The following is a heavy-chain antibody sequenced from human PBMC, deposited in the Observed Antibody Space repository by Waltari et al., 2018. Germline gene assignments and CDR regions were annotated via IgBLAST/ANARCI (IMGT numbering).Heavy chain of an antibody. CDR1: GGSISSSSYY. J-gene: IGHJ6*02. CDR2: IYYSRVT. Sequence: QLQLQESGPGLVKPSETLSLTCTVSGGSISSSSYYWGWIRQPPGKGLELNGVIYYSRVTYYKPYLKSRVTISVDTSKNQFSLKLSSETAADTAVYYCARDPLVATILFGMDVWGQGTTVTVSS. D-gene: IGHD5-12*01. CDR3: ARDPLVATILFGMDV. V-gene: IGHV4-39*07.